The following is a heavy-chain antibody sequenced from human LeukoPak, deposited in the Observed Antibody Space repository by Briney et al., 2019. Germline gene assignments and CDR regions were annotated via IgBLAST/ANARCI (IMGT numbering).Heavy chain of an antibody. CDR2: IYSGGST. Sequence: GGSLRLSCAASGFTVSSNYMSWVRQAPGKGLEWVSVIYSGGSTYYADSVKGRFNISRDNSKNTLYLQMNSLRAEDKAVYYCGGESGYSRGWYEGYFGYWGQGTLVTSPQ. CDR3: GGESGYSRGWYEGYFGY. J-gene: IGHJ4*02. V-gene: IGHV3-53*01. D-gene: IGHD6-19*01. CDR1: GFTVSSNY.